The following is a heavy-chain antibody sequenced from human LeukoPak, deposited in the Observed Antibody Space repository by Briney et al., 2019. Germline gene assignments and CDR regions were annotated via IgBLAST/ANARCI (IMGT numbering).Heavy chain of an antibody. V-gene: IGHV1-18*01. Sequence: ASVTVSCKASGYTFTSYGINWVRQAPGQGLEWMGWISAYNGNTNYAQKLQGRVTMTTDTSTSTAYMELRSLRSDDTAVYYCARGEVGTTPDDTFDIWGQGTMVTVSS. CDR3: ARGEVGTTPDDTFDI. J-gene: IGHJ3*02. CDR2: ISAYNGNT. D-gene: IGHD1-26*01. CDR1: GYTFTSYG.